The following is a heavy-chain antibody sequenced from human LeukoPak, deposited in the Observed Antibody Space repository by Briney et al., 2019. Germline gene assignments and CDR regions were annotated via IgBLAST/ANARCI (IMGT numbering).Heavy chain of an antibody. D-gene: IGHD1-1*01. V-gene: IGHV4-38-2*02. CDR2: IHVSGTT. Sequence: SETLSLTCVVSGFSIGSGYYWGWIRQPPGKGLEWIANIHVSGTTFYNSSLNSRVAISIDTSKNQFSLKLSSVTAADTAVYCAREAERRIVNWGRGTLVTVSS. CDR3: AREAERRIVN. J-gene: IGHJ4*02. CDR1: GFSIGSGYY.